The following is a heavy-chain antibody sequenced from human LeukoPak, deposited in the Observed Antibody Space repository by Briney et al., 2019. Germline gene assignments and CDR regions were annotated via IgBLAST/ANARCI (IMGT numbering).Heavy chain of an antibody. V-gene: IGHV3-7*01. CDR2: IKQDGSEK. Sequence: GSLRLSCAASGFTFSTYWMSWVRQAPGMGLEWVANIKQDGSEKYYVDSVKGRFTISRDNAKNSLYLQMNSLRAEDTAMYYCARDSAGNDYWGQGTLVTVSS. CDR3: ARDSAGNDY. CDR1: GFTFSTYW. J-gene: IGHJ4*02. D-gene: IGHD6-13*01.